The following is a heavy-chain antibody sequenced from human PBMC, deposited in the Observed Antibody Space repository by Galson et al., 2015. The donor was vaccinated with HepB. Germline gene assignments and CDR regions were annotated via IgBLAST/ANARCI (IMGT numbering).Heavy chain of an antibody. Sequence: SVKVSCKASGGTFSSYAISWVRQAPGQGLEWMGGIIPIFGTANYAQKFQGRVTITADESTSTAYMELSSLRSEDTAVYYCARCGDIVVVPAAIDYYYYYMDVWGKGTTVTVSS. CDR3: ARCGDIVVVPAAIDYYYYYMDV. CDR1: GGTFSSYA. D-gene: IGHD2-2*01. V-gene: IGHV1-69*13. CDR2: IIPIFGTA. J-gene: IGHJ6*03.